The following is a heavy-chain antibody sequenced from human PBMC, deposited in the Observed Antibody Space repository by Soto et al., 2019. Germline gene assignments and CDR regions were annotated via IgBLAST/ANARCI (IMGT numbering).Heavy chain of an antibody. CDR2: IWYDGSNK. J-gene: IGHJ4*02. D-gene: IGHD1-26*01. CDR3: ARDGGFLGSGSLSGFDY. Sequence: GGSLRLSCAASGFTFSSYGMHWVRQAPGKGLEWVAVIWYDGSNKYYADSVKGRFTISRDNSKNMLYLQMNSLRAEDTAVYYCARDGGFLGSGSLSGFDYWGQGTLVTVSS. CDR1: GFTFSSYG. V-gene: IGHV3-33*01.